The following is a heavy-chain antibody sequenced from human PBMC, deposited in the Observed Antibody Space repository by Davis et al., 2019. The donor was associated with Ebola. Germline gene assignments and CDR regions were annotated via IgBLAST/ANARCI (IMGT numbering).Heavy chain of an antibody. Sequence: PGGSLRLSCAASGFTFSSYSMNWVRQAPGKGLEWVSSISSSSSYIYYADSVKGRFTISRDNAKNSLYLQMNSLRAEDTAVYYCARDGEGSGWEIYYYYYYYMDVWGKGTTVTVSS. CDR3: ARDGEGSGWEIYYYYYYYMDV. CDR1: GFTFSSYS. J-gene: IGHJ6*03. V-gene: IGHV3-21*01. D-gene: IGHD6-19*01. CDR2: ISSSSSYI.